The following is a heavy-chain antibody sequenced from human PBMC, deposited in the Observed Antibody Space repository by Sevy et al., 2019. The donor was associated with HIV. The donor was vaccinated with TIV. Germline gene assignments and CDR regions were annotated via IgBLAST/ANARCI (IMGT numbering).Heavy chain of an antibody. V-gene: IGHV3-49*03. D-gene: IGHD5-12*01. CDR1: GFTFSDFT. CDR3: ARDGFSGPIYLDF. Sequence: GGSLRLSCRTSGFTFSDFTITWFRQAPGKGLEWVCLIRTRAQGEATIYAASVQGRFFISRDDSNSLAYLHMNSLRAEDNALYYCARDGFSGPIYLDFWGQGTLVTVSS. J-gene: IGHJ4*02. CDR2: IRTRAQGEAT.